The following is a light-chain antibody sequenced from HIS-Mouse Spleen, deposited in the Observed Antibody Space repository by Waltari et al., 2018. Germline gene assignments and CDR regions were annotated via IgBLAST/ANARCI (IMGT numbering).Light chain of an antibody. CDR1: ALPKKY. V-gene: IGLV3-10*01. Sequence: SYELTQPPSVPVSPGQTARITCSGDALPKKYASWYQQKSGQAPVLVIYEDSKRPSGIPGRFSGSSSGTMATLTISGAQVEDEADYYCYSTDSSGNHRVFGGGTKLTVL. CDR2: EDS. CDR3: YSTDSSGNHRV. J-gene: IGLJ2*01.